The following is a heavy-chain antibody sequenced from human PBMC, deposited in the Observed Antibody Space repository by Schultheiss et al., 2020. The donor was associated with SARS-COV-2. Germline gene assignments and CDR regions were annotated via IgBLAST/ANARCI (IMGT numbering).Heavy chain of an antibody. CDR1: GYTFTGYY. CDR3: AADIRAAAGTRGDY. D-gene: IGHD6-13*01. Sequence: ASVKVSCKASGYTFTGYYMHWVRQAPGQGLEWMGWINPNSGGTNYAQKFQGWVTMTRDTSISTAYMELRSLRSDDTAVYYCAADIRAAAGTRGDYWGQGTLVTVSS. V-gene: IGHV1-2*04. CDR2: INPNSGGT. J-gene: IGHJ4*02.